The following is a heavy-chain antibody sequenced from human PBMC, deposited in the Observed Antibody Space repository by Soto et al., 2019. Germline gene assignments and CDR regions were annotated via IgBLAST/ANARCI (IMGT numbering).Heavy chain of an antibody. CDR3: ARVEAVAGLYNYHGLDV. CDR1: GGTLSNYA. V-gene: IGHV1-69*12. Sequence: QVQLVQSGAEVKKPGSSVKVSCKVSGGTLSNYAIDWVRLAHGHGLEWMGGIVPIFGTTYYTQKFQGRATIIADDTTTTAYLEMSSLRSEDTALYYCARVEAVAGLYNYHGLDVWGQGTAVTVSS. J-gene: IGHJ6*02. CDR2: IVPIFGTT. D-gene: IGHD6-19*01.